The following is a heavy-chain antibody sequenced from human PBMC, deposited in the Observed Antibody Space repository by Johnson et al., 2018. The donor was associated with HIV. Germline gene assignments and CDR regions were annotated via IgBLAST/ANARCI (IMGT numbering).Heavy chain of an antibody. Sequence: VQLVESGGGVVQPGGSLRLSCAASGFTVSSNYMSWVRQAPGKGLEWVSVIYSGGSTYYVDSVKGRFTISRDNAKNSLYLQMNSLRAEDTALYYCARDRQAVRGTFDIWGQGTMVTVSS. CDR2: IYSGGST. CDR1: GFTVSSNY. J-gene: IGHJ3*02. V-gene: IGHV3-66*01. CDR3: ARDRQAVRGTFDI. D-gene: IGHD6-19*01.